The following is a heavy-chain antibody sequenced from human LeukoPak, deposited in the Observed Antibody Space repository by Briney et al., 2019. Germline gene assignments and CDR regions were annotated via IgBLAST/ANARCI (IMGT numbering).Heavy chain of an antibody. V-gene: IGHV3-33*01. D-gene: IGHD3-22*01. CDR1: GFTFSSYG. J-gene: IGHJ4*02. CDR2: IWYDGSNK. CDR3: ARAYYYGSSLTPDY. Sequence: GRSLRLSCVASGFTFSSYGMHWVRQAPGKGLEWVAVIWYDGSNKYYADSVKGRFTISKDSSKNTVYLQMNSLRAEDTAVYYCARAYYYGSSLTPDYWGQGTLVTVSS.